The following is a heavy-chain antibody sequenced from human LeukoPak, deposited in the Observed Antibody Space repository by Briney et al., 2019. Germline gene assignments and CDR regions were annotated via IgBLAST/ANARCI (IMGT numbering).Heavy chain of an antibody. D-gene: IGHD5-18*01. Sequence: ASVKVSCKASGYTFTSYYMHWVRQAPGQGLEWMGIINPSGGSTSYAQKFQGRVTMTRDMSTSTVYMELSSLRSGDTAVYYCARGGGDTAMVTDSPVDYWGQGTLVTVSS. CDR2: INPSGGST. CDR3: ARGGGDTAMVTDSPVDY. CDR1: GYTFTSYY. J-gene: IGHJ4*02. V-gene: IGHV1-46*01.